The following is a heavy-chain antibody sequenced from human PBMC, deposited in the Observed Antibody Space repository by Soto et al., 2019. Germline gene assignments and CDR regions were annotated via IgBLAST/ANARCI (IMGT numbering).Heavy chain of an antibody. CDR2: VYPGDSDT. J-gene: IGHJ6*02. Sequence: PGESLKISCKGSGYSFTSYWIGWVRQMPGKGLEWMGTVYPGDSDTRYSPSFQGQVTIPADKSISTAYLQWSSLKASDTAMYYCARRHYYYSYGMDVWGQGTTVTVSS. CDR3: ARRHYYYSYGMDV. CDR1: GYSFTSYW. V-gene: IGHV5-51*01.